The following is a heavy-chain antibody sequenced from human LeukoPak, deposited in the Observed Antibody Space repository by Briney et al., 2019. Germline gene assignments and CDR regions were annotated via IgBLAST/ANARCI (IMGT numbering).Heavy chain of an antibody. CDR2: IYPDDSDT. V-gene: IGHV5-51*01. D-gene: IGHD1-26*01. J-gene: IGHJ3*02. CDR1: GYSFTTYW. CDR3: ARPRPYSGSYTDAFDI. Sequence: RTGESLKISCKGSGYSFTTYWIGWVRQMPGKGLEWMGIIYPDDSDTRYSPSFQGQVTISADKSINTAYLQWSSLKASDTAMYYCARPRPYSGSYTDAFDIWGQGTMVTVSS.